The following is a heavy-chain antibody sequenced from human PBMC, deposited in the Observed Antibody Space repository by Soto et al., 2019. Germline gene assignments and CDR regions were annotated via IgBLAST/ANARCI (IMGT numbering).Heavy chain of an antibody. V-gene: IGHV4-30-2*01. Sequence: SSGTINISGDSWSWIRQPPGKGLEWIGYIYHSGSTYYNPSLKSRVTISVDRSKNQFSLKLSSVTAADTAVYYCARVPGPWGQGTLVTVSS. CDR2: IYHSGST. CDR1: SGTINISGDS. CDR3: ARVPGP. D-gene: IGHD7-27*01. J-gene: IGHJ5*02.